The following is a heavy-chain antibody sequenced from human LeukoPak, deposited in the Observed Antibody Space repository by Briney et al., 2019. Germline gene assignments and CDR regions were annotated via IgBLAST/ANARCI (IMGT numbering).Heavy chain of an antibody. V-gene: IGHV4-30-2*01. D-gene: IGHD5-18*01. CDR2: IFHTGQT. J-gene: IGHJ5*02. CDR3: AREGRYIYGGFDP. Sequence: TLSLTCTVPGGSISNGDYYWNWIRQPPGKGLEWIGYIFHTGQTYYNPSLKSRVTISVDGSKNQFSLRLSSVTAADTAVYFCAREGRYIYGGFDPWGQGTLVTVSS. CDR1: GGSISNGDYY.